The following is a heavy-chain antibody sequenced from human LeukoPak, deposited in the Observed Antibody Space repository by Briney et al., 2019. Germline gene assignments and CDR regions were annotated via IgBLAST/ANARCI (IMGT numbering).Heavy chain of an antibody. J-gene: IGHJ4*02. CDR3: ARGLHLPDFLSPY. V-gene: IGHV3-48*01. CDR2: ISSSSNTI. Sequence: GSLRLSCAASGFTFSDYSMNWVRQAPGKGLEWISYISSSSNTIYYADSVKGRFTISRDNAKSALFLQMNSLRAEDTAVYYCARGLHLPDFLSPYWGQGTLVTVSS. CDR1: GFTFSDYS. D-gene: IGHD1-14*01.